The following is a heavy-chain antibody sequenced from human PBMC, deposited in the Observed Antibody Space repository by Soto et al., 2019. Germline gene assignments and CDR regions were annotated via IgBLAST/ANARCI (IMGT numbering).Heavy chain of an antibody. CDR1: GFTFSSYA. D-gene: IGHD2-2*02. CDR3: AKQGIHIVVVPAAILPRDYFDY. Sequence: PGGSLRLSCAASGFTFSSYAMSWVRQAPGKGLEWVSAISGSGGSTYYADSVKGRFTISRDNSKNTLYLQMNSLRAEDTAVYYCAKQGIHIVVVPAAILPRDYFDYWGQGTLVTVSS. CDR2: ISGSGGST. V-gene: IGHV3-23*01. J-gene: IGHJ4*02.